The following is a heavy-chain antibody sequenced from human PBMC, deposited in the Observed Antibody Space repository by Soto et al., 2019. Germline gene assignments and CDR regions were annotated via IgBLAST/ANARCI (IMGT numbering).Heavy chain of an antibody. CDR3: ARDVQLWSSYYFDY. V-gene: IGHV1-69*04. J-gene: IGHJ4*02. Sequence: SVKVSCKASGGTFSSYTISWVRQAPGQGLEWMGRIIPILGIANYAQKFQGRVTITADKSTSTAYMELSSLRSEDTAVYYCARDVQLWSSYYFDYRGQRTLVTVSS. CDR2: IIPILGIA. CDR1: GGTFSSYT. D-gene: IGHD5-18*01.